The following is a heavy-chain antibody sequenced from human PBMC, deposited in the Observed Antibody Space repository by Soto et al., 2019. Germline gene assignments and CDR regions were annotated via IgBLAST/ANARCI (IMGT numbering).Heavy chain of an antibody. D-gene: IGHD1-26*01. CDR1: GGSISSGGYY. CDR3: ARDGVGLGATHSWFDP. V-gene: IGHV4-31*03. J-gene: IGHJ5*02. CDR2: IYYSGST. Sequence: QVQLQESGPGLVKPSQTLSLTCTVSGGSISSGGYYWSWIRQHPGKGLEWIGYIYYSGSTYYNPSLKSRVTISVDTSKNQFSLKLSSVTAADTAVYYCARDGVGLGATHSWFDPWGRGTLVTVSS.